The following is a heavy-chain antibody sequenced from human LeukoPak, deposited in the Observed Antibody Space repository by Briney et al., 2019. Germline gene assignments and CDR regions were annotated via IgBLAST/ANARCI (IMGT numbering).Heavy chain of an antibody. CDR1: GFTFSSYG. V-gene: IGHV3-33*01. CDR2: IWYDGSNK. J-gene: IGHJ4*02. Sequence: PGGTLRLSCAASGFTFSSYGMHWVRQAPGKGLEWVAVIWYDGSNKYYADSVKGRFTISRDNSTNTLYLQMNSLRAEDTAVYYCASTSGWYEPIDYWGQGGLVTVSS. CDR3: ASTSGWYEPIDY. D-gene: IGHD6-19*01.